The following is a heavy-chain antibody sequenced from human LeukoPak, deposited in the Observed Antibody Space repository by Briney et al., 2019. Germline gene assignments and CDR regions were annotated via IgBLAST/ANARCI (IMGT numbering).Heavy chain of an antibody. J-gene: IGHJ4*02. CDR2: FDPEDGET. CDR1: GYTLTELS. Sequence: ASVKVSCKVSGYTLTELSMHWVRQAPGKGLEWMGGFDPEDGETIYAQKFQGRVTMTEDTSTDTAYMELSSLRSEDTAVYYCATPASYYYGSGSYDYWGQGTLVTVSS. V-gene: IGHV1-24*01. CDR3: ATPASYYYGSGSYDY. D-gene: IGHD3-10*01.